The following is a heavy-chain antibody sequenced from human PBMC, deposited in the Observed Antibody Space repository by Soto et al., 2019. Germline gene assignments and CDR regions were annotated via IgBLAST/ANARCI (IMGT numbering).Heavy chain of an antibody. CDR3: ARATAYNWFDP. V-gene: IGHV5-51*01. Sequence: HGESLKISCSTSGYEFISYWIAWVRQRPGEGLEWMGVIYAGDSETTYSPSFEGQVTISVDRSTATAYLQWSSLEASDSAIYYCARATAYNWFDPWGPGTLVTVSS. J-gene: IGHJ5*02. CDR2: IYAGDSET. CDR1: GYEFISYW.